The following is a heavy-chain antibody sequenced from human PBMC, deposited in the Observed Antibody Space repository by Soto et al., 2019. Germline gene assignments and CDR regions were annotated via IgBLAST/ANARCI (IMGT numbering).Heavy chain of an antibody. J-gene: IGHJ5*02. D-gene: IGHD6-13*01. Sequence: PSETLSLTCTVSGGSISSYYWSWIRQPPGKGLEWIGYIYYSGSTNYNPSLKSRVTISVDTSKNQFSLKLSSVTAADTAVYYCATRVAAAGSTNWFDPWGQGTLVTVSS. CDR1: GGSISSYY. CDR3: ATRVAAAGSTNWFDP. V-gene: IGHV4-59*01. CDR2: IYYSGST.